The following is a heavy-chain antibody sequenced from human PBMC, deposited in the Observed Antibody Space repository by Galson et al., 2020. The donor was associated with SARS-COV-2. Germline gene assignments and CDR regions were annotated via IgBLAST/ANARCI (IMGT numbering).Heavy chain of an antibody. CDR2: IKSKTDGGTT. J-gene: IGHJ4*02. D-gene: IGHD3-9*01. V-gene: IGHV3-15*01. CDR1: GFTFSNAW. CDR3: TRYYWEIHYGAIDC. Sequence: SLRLSCAASGFTFSNAWMSWVRQAPGKGLEWVGRIKSKTDGGTTDYNAPVEGRFTISRDDSKSTLYLQMNSLKTEDTAIYYCTRYYWEIHYGAIDCWGQGALVTVSS.